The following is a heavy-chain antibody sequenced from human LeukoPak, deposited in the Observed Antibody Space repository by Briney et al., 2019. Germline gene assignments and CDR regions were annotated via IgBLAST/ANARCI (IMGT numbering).Heavy chain of an antibody. Sequence: PWGSLRLSCAASGFTFSSYAMSWVRQAPGKGLEWASYLSSTGSTIYYADSVKGRFTISRDNAKNSLYLQMNSLRAEDTAVYYCASRGSQSGYLLWFDPWGQGTLVTVSS. J-gene: IGHJ5*02. D-gene: IGHD3-3*01. CDR2: LSSTGSTI. CDR3: ASRGSQSGYLLWFDP. V-gene: IGHV3-48*03. CDR1: GFTFSSYA.